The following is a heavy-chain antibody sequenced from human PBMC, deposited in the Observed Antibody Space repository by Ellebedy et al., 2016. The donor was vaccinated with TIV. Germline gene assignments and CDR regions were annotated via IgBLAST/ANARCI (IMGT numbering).Heavy chain of an antibody. Sequence: GESLKISCSASGFTFSSYAMHWVRQAPGKGLEYVSAISSNGGSTYYADSVKGRFTISRDNSKNTLYLQMNSLRAEDTAVYYCAPDHPPGSVVVVAAWGQGTLVTVSS. V-gene: IGHV3-64*04. CDR2: ISSNGGST. CDR3: APDHPPGSVVVVAA. CDR1: GFTFSSYA. D-gene: IGHD2-15*01. J-gene: IGHJ5*02.